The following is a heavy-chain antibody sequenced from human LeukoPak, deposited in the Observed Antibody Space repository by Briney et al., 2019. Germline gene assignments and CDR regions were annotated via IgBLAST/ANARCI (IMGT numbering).Heavy chain of an antibody. CDR3: AGDGNYYYYYMDV. Sequence: ASVKVSCKASGYTFTGYYMHWVRQAPGQGLGWMGWINPNSGGTNYAQKFQGRVTMTRDTSISTAYMELSRLRSDDTAVYYCAGDGNYYYYYMDVWGKGTTVTVPS. J-gene: IGHJ6*03. CDR1: GYTFTGYY. CDR2: INPNSGGT. V-gene: IGHV1-2*02. D-gene: IGHD1-1*01.